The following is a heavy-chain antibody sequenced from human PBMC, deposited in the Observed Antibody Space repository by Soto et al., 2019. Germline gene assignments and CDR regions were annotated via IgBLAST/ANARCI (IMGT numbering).Heavy chain of an antibody. Sequence: GGSLRLSCAASGFTFSTYSINWVRQAPGKGLEWVSSISTSSSYIYYADSVRGRFTISRDNSKNSLYLQMNSLRAEDTAVYYCVRWSGYGDLWGQGTRVTVSS. CDR3: VRWSGYGDL. J-gene: IGHJ4*02. CDR2: ISTSSSYI. V-gene: IGHV3-21*01. CDR1: GFTFSTYS. D-gene: IGHD4-17*01.